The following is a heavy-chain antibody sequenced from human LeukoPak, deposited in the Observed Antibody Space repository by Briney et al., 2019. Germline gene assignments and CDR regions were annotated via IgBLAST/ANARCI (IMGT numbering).Heavy chain of an antibody. CDR1: GFTFSSYA. D-gene: IGHD5-18*01. V-gene: IGHV3-30-3*01. J-gene: IGHJ4*02. Sequence: GGSLRLSCAASGFTFSSYAMHWVRQAPGKGLEWVAIISYDGSNKYYADSVKGRFTISRDNAKNSLYLQMNSLRAEDTAVYYCATGIWYREDTGGYWGQGTLVTVSS. CDR3: ATGIWYREDTGGY. CDR2: ISYDGSNK.